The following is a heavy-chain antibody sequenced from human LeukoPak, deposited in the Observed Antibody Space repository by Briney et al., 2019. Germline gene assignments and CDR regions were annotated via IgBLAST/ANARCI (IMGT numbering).Heavy chain of an antibody. D-gene: IGHD6-19*01. J-gene: IGHJ4*02. V-gene: IGHV3-30*18. CDR3: AKDRSSSGWPYYFDY. CDR2: ISYDGSIK. CDR1: GFTFSSYA. Sequence: GGSLRLSCAASGFTFSSYAMSWVRQAPGKGLEWVAIISYDGSIKNYADSVKGRFTISRDNSKNTLYLQMNSLRVEDTAVYYCAKDRSSSGWPYYFDYWGQGTLVTVSS.